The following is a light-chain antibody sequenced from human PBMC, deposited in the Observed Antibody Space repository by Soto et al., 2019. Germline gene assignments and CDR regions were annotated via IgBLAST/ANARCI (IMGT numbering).Light chain of an antibody. CDR2: GAS. J-gene: IGKJ4*01. CDR3: QQYNDWPLLT. Sequence: EIVMTQSPATLSVSPGEXATLSCRASQSVSGSLSRYQQKPGQAPRLLIYGASTRATGIPARFSGSGSGTEFTLTIRSLQSEDFATYYCQQYNDWPLLTFGGGTKVDIK. V-gene: IGKV3-15*01. CDR1: QSVSGS.